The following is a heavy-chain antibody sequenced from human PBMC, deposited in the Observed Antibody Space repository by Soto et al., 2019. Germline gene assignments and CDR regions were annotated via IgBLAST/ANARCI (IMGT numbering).Heavy chain of an antibody. Sequence: ASVKVSCKASGNTFSNYYIHWVRQAPGQGLEWMGTINPICGHTTYAQKFQGRVTITTDESTSILYMDVTSLKSEDTAVYYCARGDATKIVVTTYYAMDVWGQGTTVTVS. CDR2: INPICGHT. CDR3: ARGDATKIVVTTYYAMDV. J-gene: IGHJ6*02. CDR1: GNTFSNYY. V-gene: IGHV1-46*01. D-gene: IGHD3-9*01.